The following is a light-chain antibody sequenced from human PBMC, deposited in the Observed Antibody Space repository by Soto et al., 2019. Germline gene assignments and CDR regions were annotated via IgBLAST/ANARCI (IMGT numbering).Light chain of an antibody. CDR3: QQYDNYPLT. V-gene: IGKV3-15*01. CDR2: GAS. J-gene: IGKJ4*01. Sequence: IQMTQSPATLSVSPGERATLSCRASQSVSILLAWYQQKPGQAPRLLIHGASYRATGIPDRFSGRGSGTEFTLTINSLQPDDFATYYCQQYDNYPLTFGGGTKVDIK. CDR1: QSVSIL.